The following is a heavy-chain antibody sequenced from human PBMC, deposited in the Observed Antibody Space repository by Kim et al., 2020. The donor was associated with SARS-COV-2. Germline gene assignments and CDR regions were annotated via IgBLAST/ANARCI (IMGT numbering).Heavy chain of an antibody. CDR1: GFTFSSYG. CDR2: ISYDGSNK. Sequence: GGSLRLSCAASGFTFSSYGMHWVRQAPGKGLEWVAVISYDGSNKYYADSVKGRFTISRDNSKNTLYLQMNSLRAEDTAVYYCAKDSKVRGVTPLPKPDYWGQGTLVTVSS. D-gene: IGHD3-10*01. V-gene: IGHV3-30*18. J-gene: IGHJ4*02. CDR3: AKDSKVRGVTPLPKPDY.